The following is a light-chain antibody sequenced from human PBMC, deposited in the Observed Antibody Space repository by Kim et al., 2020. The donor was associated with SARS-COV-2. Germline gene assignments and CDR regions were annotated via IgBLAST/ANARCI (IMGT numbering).Light chain of an antibody. CDR1: QDISNY. CDR3: QQYDNLPLT. Sequence: DIQMTQSPSSLSASVGDRVTITCQASQDISNYLNWYQQKPGKAPKLLIYDASNLETGVPSRFSRSGSGTDFTFTISSLQPEDIATYYCQQYDNLPLTFGGGTKVDIK. CDR2: DAS. V-gene: IGKV1-33*01. J-gene: IGKJ4*01.